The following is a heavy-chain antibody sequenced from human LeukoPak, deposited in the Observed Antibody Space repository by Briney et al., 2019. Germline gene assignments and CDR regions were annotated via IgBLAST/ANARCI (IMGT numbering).Heavy chain of an antibody. Sequence: PSETLSLTCAVYGGSFSGYYWSWIRQPPGKGLEWIGEINHSGSTNYNPSLKSRVTISVGTSKNQFSLKLSSVTAADTAVYYCARGPGDYDILAAYWGQGTLVTVSS. D-gene: IGHD3-9*01. J-gene: IGHJ4*02. V-gene: IGHV4-34*01. CDR3: ARGPGDYDILAAY. CDR1: GGSFSGYY. CDR2: INHSGST.